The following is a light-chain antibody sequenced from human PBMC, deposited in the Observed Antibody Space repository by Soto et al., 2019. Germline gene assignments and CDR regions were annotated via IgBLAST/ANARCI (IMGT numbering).Light chain of an antibody. J-gene: IGLJ1*01. CDR3: GSFTNVISIYA. CDR1: RSDVAGYNY. Sequence: QSVLTHPAYVSGAPRQSITISCTGTRSDVAGYNYVSWFQHHTDKAPKLIIYEVSYRPSVLSNRYPASKSGDTASLNISELQAEDEANYYCGSFTNVISIYAFGTGTKFTV. V-gene: IGLV2-14*01. CDR2: EVS.